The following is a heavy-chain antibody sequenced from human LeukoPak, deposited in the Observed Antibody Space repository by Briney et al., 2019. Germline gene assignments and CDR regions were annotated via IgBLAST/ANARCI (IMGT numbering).Heavy chain of an antibody. J-gene: IGHJ4*02. CDR1: GFTFDDYA. D-gene: IGHD6-19*01. CDR2: ISWNSGSI. Sequence: PGGSLRLSCAASGFTFDDYAMHWVRQAPGKGLEGVSGISWNSGSIGYADSVKGRFTISRDNAKNSLYLQMNSLRAEDTALYYCAKARLVSTLFDYWGQGTLVTVSS. V-gene: IGHV3-9*01. CDR3: AKARLVSTLFDY.